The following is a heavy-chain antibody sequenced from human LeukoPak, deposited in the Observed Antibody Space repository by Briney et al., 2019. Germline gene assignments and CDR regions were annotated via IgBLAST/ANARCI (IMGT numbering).Heavy chain of an antibody. CDR1: GGSISSYY. Sequence: SETLSLTCTVSGGSISSYYWSWIRQPPGKGLEWIGYIYYSGSTNYNPSLKSRVTISVDTSKNQFSLKLSTVTAADTAVYYCARDPDSSGYYFEGFDYWGQGTLVTVSS. CDR3: ARDPDSSGYYFEGFDY. CDR2: IYYSGST. J-gene: IGHJ4*02. D-gene: IGHD3-22*01. V-gene: IGHV4-59*01.